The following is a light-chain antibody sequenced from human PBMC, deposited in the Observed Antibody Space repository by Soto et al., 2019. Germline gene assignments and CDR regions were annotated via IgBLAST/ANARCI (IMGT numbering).Light chain of an antibody. CDR1: QGIRND. CDR3: LHNYNYPRT. V-gene: IGKV1-6*01. CDR2: AAS. Sequence: AIPMTQSPSSLSASVGDRVTITCRASQGIRNDLGWYQQKPGKAPKLLIYAASSLQSGVPLRFSGSGSGTDFALTISSLQPEDFATYYCLHNYNYPRTFGQGTKVEIK. J-gene: IGKJ1*01.